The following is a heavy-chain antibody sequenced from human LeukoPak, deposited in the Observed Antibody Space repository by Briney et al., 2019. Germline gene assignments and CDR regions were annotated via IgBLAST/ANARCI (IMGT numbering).Heavy chain of an antibody. CDR2: ISGSGART. V-gene: IGHV3-23*01. CDR1: GFTFSSYA. Sequence: GGSLRLSWAASGFTFSSYAMSWVRQAPGKGLEWVATISGSGARTYYADSVKGRFTISRDNSKNTLCLQMNSLRDEGTAVYYCVKYYDSSGSYFFDYWGQGTLVTGSS. J-gene: IGHJ4*02. D-gene: IGHD3-22*01. CDR3: VKYYDSSGSYFFDY.